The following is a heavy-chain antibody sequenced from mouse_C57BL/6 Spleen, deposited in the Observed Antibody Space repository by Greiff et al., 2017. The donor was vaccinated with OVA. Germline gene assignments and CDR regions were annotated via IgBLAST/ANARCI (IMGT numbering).Heavy chain of an antibody. D-gene: IGHD1-1*01. CDR2: IYPGSGNT. CDR3: ARWNYGSRYAMDY. V-gene: IGHV1-66*01. Sequence: QVQLQQSGPELVKPGASVKISCKASGYSFTSYYIHWVKQRPGQGLEWIGWIYPGSGNTNYNQKFKGKSTLTVDKSSSTAYMQLSSLTSEDSAVYYCARWNYGSRYAMDYWGQGTSVTVSS. CDR1: GYSFTSYY. J-gene: IGHJ4*01.